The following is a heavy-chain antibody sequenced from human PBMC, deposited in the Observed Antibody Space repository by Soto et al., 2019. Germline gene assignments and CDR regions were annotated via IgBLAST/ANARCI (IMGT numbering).Heavy chain of an antibody. CDR3: AKDMRLLRFLEWLTQGFDY. D-gene: IGHD3-3*01. V-gene: IGHV3-23*01. J-gene: IGHJ4*02. Sequence: GGSLRLSCAASGFTFSSYAMSWVRQAPGKGLEWVSAISGSGGSTYYADSVKGRFTISRDNSKNTLYLQMNSLRAEDTAVYYCAKDMRLLRFLEWLTQGFDYWGQGTLVTVSS. CDR1: GFTFSSYA. CDR2: ISGSGGST.